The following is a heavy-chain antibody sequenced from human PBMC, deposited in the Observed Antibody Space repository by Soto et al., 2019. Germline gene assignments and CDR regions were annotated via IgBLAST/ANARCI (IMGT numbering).Heavy chain of an antibody. J-gene: IGHJ4*02. V-gene: IGHV2-5*01. CDR1: GFSLTTSGLG. D-gene: IGHD1-7*01. CDR3: AHKPDNWNYGGV. Sequence: KESGPTLVKPTQTLTLTCTFSGFSLTTSGLGVGWIRQPPGKALEWLALIYWNDDEYYSPSLRSRLTITKDTSKNQVVLTMTNMDPVDTATYYCAHKPDNWNYGGVWGQGTLVTVSS. CDR2: IYWNDDE.